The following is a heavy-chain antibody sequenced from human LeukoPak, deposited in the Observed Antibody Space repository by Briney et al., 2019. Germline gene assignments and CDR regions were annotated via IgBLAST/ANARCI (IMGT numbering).Heavy chain of an antibody. CDR1: GFTVSSNY. Sequence: LRLSCAASGFTVSSNYMSWIRQHPGKGLEWIGYIYYSGSTYYNPSLKSRVTISVDTSKNQFSLKLSSVTAADTAVYYCARRSFIVGATSWFDPWGQGTLVTVSS. CDR3: ARRSFIVGATSWFDP. CDR2: IYYSGST. J-gene: IGHJ5*02. D-gene: IGHD1-26*01. V-gene: IGHV4-31*02.